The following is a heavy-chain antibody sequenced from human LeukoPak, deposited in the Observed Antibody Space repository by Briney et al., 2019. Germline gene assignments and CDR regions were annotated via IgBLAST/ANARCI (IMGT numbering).Heavy chain of an antibody. Sequence: SETLSLTCSVSGGSINTYYWSWIRQTPGKGLEWIGFIYYTGSTNYNLSLKSRVTMSVDTSKSQFSLKLTSVTAVDTALYYCARGANRLDSWGRGTLVTVSS. D-gene: IGHD1-14*01. V-gene: IGHV4-59*12. CDR3: ARGANRLDS. J-gene: IGHJ4*02. CDR2: IYYTGST. CDR1: GGSINTYY.